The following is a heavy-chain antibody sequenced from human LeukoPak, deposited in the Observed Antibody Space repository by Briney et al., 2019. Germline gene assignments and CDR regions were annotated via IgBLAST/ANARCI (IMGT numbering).Heavy chain of an antibody. CDR3: ARIPKGSGWTFDY. V-gene: IGHV3-7*05. Sequence: GGSLRLSCAASGFTFSSYWMNWVRQAPGKGLEWVANIKQDGSEKYYVDSVKGRFTISRDNAKNSLYLQMNSLRAEDTAVYYCARIPKGSGWTFDYWGQGTLVTVSS. CDR2: IKQDGSEK. J-gene: IGHJ4*02. D-gene: IGHD6-19*01. CDR1: GFTFSSYW.